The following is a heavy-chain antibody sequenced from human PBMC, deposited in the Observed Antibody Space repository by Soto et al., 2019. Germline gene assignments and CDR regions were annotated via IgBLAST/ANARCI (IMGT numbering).Heavy chain of an antibody. V-gene: IGHV4-59*01. CDR2: IYYSGST. CDR3: ASSSYYVWGSYRLGYFDY. CDR1: GGSISSYY. J-gene: IGHJ4*02. D-gene: IGHD3-16*02. Sequence: SETLSLTCTVSGGSISSYYRSWIRQPPGKGLEWIGYIYYSGSTNYNPSLKSRVTISVDTSKNQFSLKLSSVTAADTAVYYCASSSYYVWGSYRLGYFDYWGQGTLVTVSS.